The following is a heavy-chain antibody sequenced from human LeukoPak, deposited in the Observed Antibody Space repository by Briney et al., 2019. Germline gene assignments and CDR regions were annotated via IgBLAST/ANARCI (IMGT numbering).Heavy chain of an antibody. CDR1: GGSFSGYY. D-gene: IGHD3-3*01. CDR3: ATNPGYYDFWSGYYTGFAFDI. Sequence: SETLSLTCAVYGGSFSGYYWSWIRQPPGKGLEWIGEINHSGSTNYNPSLKSRVTISVDKSKNQFSLKLSSVTAADTAVYYCATNPGYYDFWSGYYTGFAFDIWGQGTMVTVSS. CDR2: INHSGST. J-gene: IGHJ3*02. V-gene: IGHV4-34*01.